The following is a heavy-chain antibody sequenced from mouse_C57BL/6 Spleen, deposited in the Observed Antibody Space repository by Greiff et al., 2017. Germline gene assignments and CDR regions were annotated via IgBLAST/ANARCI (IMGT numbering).Heavy chain of an antibody. CDR2: IDPETGGT. D-gene: IGHD2-14*01. J-gene: IGHJ2*01. Sequence: VQLQQSGAELVRPGASVTLSCMASGYTFTDYEMHWVKQTPVHGLEWIGAIDPETGGTAYNQKFKGKAILTADKSSSTAYMELRSLTSEDSAVYYCTGSAYRGFGYWGQGTTLTVSS. CDR1: GYTFTDYE. V-gene: IGHV1-15*01. CDR3: TGSAYRGFGY.